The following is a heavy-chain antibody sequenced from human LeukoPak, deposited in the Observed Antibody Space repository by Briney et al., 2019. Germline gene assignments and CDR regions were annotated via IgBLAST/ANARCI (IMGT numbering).Heavy chain of an antibody. CDR3: ARDVVGYSSTFDY. Sequence: GGSLRLSCAASGFTFSRYWMSWVRQAPGKGLEWVANIKQDGSEKYYVDSVKGRFTISRDNAKNSLYLQMNSLRAEDTAVYYCARDVVGYSSTFDYWGQGTLVTVSS. J-gene: IGHJ4*02. CDR1: GFTFSRYW. V-gene: IGHV3-7*01. D-gene: IGHD6-19*01. CDR2: IKQDGSEK.